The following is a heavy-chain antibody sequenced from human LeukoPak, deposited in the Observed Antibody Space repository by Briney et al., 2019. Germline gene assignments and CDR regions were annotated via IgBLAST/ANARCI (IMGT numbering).Heavy chain of an antibody. D-gene: IGHD2-21*02. CDR2: INPSDGST. V-gene: IGHV1-46*01. J-gene: IGHJ4*02. CDR1: GYTFTTYY. CDR3: ARDRAGADFYFEY. Sequence: ASVKVSCKASGYTFTTYYVHWVRQAPGQGLEWMGIINPSDGSTSYTQKFQGRVTMTRDTSTSTVYMELTSLRSEDTAVYYCARDRAGADFYFEYWGQGTLVTVSS.